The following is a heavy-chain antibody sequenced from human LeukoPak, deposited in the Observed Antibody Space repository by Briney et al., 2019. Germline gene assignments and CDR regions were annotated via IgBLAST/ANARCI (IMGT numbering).Heavy chain of an antibody. CDR1: VYTFTSHR. Sequence: ASVKDSCKASVYTFTSHRISWVRQAPGQGLEWMGWISAYNGNTNYPQKLQGRITMTTDTSTSTAYMELRSLRSDDTAVYYCAREPLPDADYYDSSGYYYIDYWGQGTLVTVSS. V-gene: IGHV1-18*01. CDR3: AREPLPDADYYDSSGYYYIDY. J-gene: IGHJ4*02. CDR2: ISAYNGNT. D-gene: IGHD3-22*01.